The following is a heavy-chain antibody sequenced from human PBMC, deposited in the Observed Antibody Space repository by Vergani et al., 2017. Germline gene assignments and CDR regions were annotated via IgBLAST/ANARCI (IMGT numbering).Heavy chain of an antibody. Sequence: QVQLVQSGAEVKKPGASVKVSCKASGYTFTSYYMHWVRPAPGQGLEWMGIINPSGGSTSYAQKFQGRVTMTRDTSTSTVYMELSSLRSEDTAVYYCATRVWHDYGLDYWGQGTLVTVSS. D-gene: IGHD4-17*01. CDR3: ATRVWHDYGLDY. J-gene: IGHJ4*02. CDR1: GYTFTSYY. CDR2: INPSGGST. V-gene: IGHV1-46*03.